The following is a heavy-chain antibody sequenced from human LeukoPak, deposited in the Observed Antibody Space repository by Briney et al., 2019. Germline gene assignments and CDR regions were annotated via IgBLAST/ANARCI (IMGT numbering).Heavy chain of an antibody. V-gene: IGHV6-1*01. CDR1: GDSVFSSTAA. CDR2: TYYRSNWIN. Sequence: SQTLSLTCAISGDSVFSSTAAWNWIRQSPSRGLEWLGRTYYRSNWINEYAISVRGRIAINPDTSKNQFSLQLHAVSPEDTAVYLCARDDVGRRYDYWGQGIRVTVSS. CDR3: ARDDVGRRYDY. D-gene: IGHD1-26*01. J-gene: IGHJ4*02.